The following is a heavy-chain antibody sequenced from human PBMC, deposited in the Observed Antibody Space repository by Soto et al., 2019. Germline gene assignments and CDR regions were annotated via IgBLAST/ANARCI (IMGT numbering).Heavy chain of an antibody. CDR1: GWSVSINNYY. J-gene: IGHJ4*02. D-gene: IGHD2-2*01. V-gene: IGHV4-39*01. Sequence: SETLSLTCTVSGWSVSINNYYWGWILQSPGKGLEWIGRIYYSGTTYYNPSLKSRVTISVGTSKNQFSLKLTSVTAADTAVYYCARRYCYSPSCPFDYWGQGTQVTVSS. CDR2: IYYSGTT. CDR3: ARRYCYSPSCPFDY.